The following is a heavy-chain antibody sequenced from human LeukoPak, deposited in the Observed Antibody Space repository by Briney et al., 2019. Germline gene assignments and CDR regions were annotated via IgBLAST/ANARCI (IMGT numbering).Heavy chain of an antibody. CDR2: IIPIRGIA. V-gene: IGHV1-69*04. CDR3: ARSGRDGYNWFGY. Sequence: ASVKVSCKASGGTFSSYAISWVRQAPGQGLEWMGRIIPIRGIANYAQKFQGRVTMTADKSISTAYMELSSLRSEDTAVYYCARSGRDGYNWFGYWGQGTLVTVSS. D-gene: IGHD5-24*01. CDR1: GGTFSSYA. J-gene: IGHJ4*02.